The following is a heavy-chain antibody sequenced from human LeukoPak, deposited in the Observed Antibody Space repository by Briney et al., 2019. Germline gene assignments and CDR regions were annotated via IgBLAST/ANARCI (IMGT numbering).Heavy chain of an antibody. D-gene: IGHD3-3*01. CDR2: INSDGSST. Sequence: GGSLRLSCAASGFTFSSYWMHWVRQAPGKGLVWVSRINSDGSSTSYADSVKGRFTISRDNAKNTLYLQMNSLRAEDTAVCYCARGRRSGYQLDYWGQGTLVTVSS. J-gene: IGHJ4*02. V-gene: IGHV3-74*01. CDR3: ARGRRSGYQLDY. CDR1: GFTFSSYW.